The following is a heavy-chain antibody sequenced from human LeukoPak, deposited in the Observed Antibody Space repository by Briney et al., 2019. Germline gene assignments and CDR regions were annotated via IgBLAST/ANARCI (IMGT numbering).Heavy chain of an antibody. Sequence: SETLSLTCTVSGGSISSGDYCWSWIRQPPGKGLEWIGYIYYSGSTYYNPSLKSRVTISVDTSKNQFSLKLSSVTAADTAVYYCANYCGGDCYLAFDIWGQGTMVTVSS. CDR1: GGSISSGDYC. J-gene: IGHJ3*02. V-gene: IGHV4-30-4*01. CDR3: ANYCGGDCYLAFDI. D-gene: IGHD2-21*02. CDR2: IYYSGST.